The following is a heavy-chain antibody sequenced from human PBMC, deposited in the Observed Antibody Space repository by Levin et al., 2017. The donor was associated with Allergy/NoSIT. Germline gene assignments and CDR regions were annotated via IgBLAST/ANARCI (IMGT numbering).Heavy chain of an antibody. V-gene: IGHV5-51*01. D-gene: IGHD2-15*01. Sequence: GGSLRLSCKGSGYSFTNYWIGWVRQMPGKGLEWMGIIYPGDSDTSYSPSFQGQVTISADKSISTAYLQWSSLKASDTAMYFCARLEQDCSSGDCYGWFDHWGQGTLVTVSA. CDR2: IYPGDSDT. J-gene: IGHJ5*02. CDR3: ARLEQDCSSGDCYGWFDH. CDR1: GYSFTNYW.